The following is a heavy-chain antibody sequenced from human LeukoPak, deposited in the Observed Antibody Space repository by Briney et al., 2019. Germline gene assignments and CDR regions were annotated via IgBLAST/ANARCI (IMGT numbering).Heavy chain of an antibody. CDR1: GSISSYY. CDR2: IYYSGST. J-gene: IGHJ3*02. V-gene: IGHV4-59*08. D-gene: IGHD3-22*01. Sequence: PSETLSLTCTVSGSISSYYGSWIRQPPGKGLEWIGYIYYSGSTNYNPSLKSRVTISVDTSKNQFSLKLSSVTAADTAVYYCARHITYYYDSSGYPDAFDIWGQGTMVTVSS. CDR3: ARHITYYYDSSGYPDAFDI.